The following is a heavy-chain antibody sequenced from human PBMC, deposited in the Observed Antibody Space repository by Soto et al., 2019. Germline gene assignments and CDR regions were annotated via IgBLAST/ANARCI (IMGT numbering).Heavy chain of an antibody. CDR2: IYNNETL. Sequence: SETLSLTCSVSGASVSSGSFYWGWIRQPPGRGLDWIGFIYNNETLNYNPSLKSRLTLSVATAKPQCSLKLSSLTAAARAAYCCARVPLRDNSSHNFDPWGQGALVTVSS. CDR1: GASVSSGSFY. CDR3: ARVPLRDNSSHNFDP. D-gene: IGHD1-20*01. J-gene: IGHJ5*02. V-gene: IGHV4-61*01.